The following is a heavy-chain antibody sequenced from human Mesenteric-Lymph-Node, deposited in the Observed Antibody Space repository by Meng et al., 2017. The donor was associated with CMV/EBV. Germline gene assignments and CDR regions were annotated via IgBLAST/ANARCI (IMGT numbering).Heavy chain of an antibody. D-gene: IGHD6-13*01. CDR3: ARGAVEAAGSGEVDP. CDR1: GYTFTSYG. V-gene: IGHV1-18*01. CDR2: ISAYNGNT. J-gene: IGHJ5*02. Sequence: SGYTFTSYGISWVRQAPGQGLGWMGWISAYNGNTNYAQKLQGRVTMTTDTSTSTAYMELRSLRSDDTAVYYCARGAVEAAGSGEVDPWGQGTLVTVSS.